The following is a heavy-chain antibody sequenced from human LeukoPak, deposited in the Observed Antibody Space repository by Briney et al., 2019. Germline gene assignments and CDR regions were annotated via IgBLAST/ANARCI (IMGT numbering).Heavy chain of an antibody. J-gene: IGHJ4*02. V-gene: IGHV3-30*04. Sequence: GGSLRLSCAASGFTFSSYAMHWVRQAPGKGLEWVAVISYDGSNKYYADSVKGRFTISRDNSKNTLYLQMNSLRAEDTAVYYCARDTHSSSWFTPIDYWGQGTLVTVSS. D-gene: IGHD6-13*01. CDR2: ISYDGSNK. CDR1: GFTFSSYA. CDR3: ARDTHSSSWFTPIDY.